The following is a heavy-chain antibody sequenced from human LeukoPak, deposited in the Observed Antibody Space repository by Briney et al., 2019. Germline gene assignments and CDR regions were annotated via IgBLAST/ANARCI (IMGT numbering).Heavy chain of an antibody. D-gene: IGHD3-3*01. V-gene: IGHV4-34*01. CDR1: GGSFSGYY. CDR2: INHSGST. CDR3: ARGGRRRFLADYYGMDV. J-gene: IGHJ6*02. Sequence: KPSETLSLTCAVYGGSFSGYYWSWIRQPPGKGLEWIGEINHSGSTNYNPSLKSRVTISVDTSKNQFSLKLSSVTAADTAVYYCARGGRRRFLADYYGMDVWGQGTTVTVSS.